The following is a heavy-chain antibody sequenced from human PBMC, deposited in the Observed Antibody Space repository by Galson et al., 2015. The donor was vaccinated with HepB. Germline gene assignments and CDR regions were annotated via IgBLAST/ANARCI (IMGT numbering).Heavy chain of an antibody. Sequence: SLRLSCAASGFTFSSYAMSWVRQAPGKGLEWVSAISGSGGSTYYADSVKGRFTISRDNSKNTLYLQMNSLRAEDTAVYYCAKLASGGDCSGFFCGMDVWGQGTTVTVSS. CDR1: GFTFSSYA. D-gene: IGHD2-21*02. CDR3: AKLASGGDCSGFFCGMDV. V-gene: IGHV3-23*01. J-gene: IGHJ6*02. CDR2: ISGSGGST.